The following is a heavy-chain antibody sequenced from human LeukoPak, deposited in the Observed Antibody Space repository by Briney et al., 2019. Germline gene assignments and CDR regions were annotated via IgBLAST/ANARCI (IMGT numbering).Heavy chain of an antibody. V-gene: IGHV4-59*08. Sequence: SETLSLTCTVSGGSISSYYWSWIRQPPGKGLDWIGYIYYSGSTNYNPSLKSRVTISVDASKNQFSLKLSSVTAADTAVYYCAGAYDSTDYYPFDYWSQGTLVTVSS. CDR2: IYYSGST. CDR1: GGSISSYY. D-gene: IGHD3-22*01. J-gene: IGHJ4*02. CDR3: AGAYDSTDYYPFDY.